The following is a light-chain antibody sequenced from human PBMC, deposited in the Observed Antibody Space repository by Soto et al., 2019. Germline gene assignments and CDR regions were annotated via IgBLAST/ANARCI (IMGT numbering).Light chain of an antibody. V-gene: IGLV2-14*03. CDR2: DVS. CDR1: SSDVGGYNY. Sequence: QSVVTQPASVSGSPGQSITLSCTGTSSDVGGYNYISWYQQHPGKAPKLMIYDVSNRPSGVSNRFSGSKSGNTASLTISGLQAEHEADYYCSSYTSSSTYVFGTGTKVTV. J-gene: IGLJ1*01. CDR3: SSYTSSSTYV.